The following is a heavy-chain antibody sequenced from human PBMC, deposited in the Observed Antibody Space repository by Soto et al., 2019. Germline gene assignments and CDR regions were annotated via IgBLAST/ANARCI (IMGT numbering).Heavy chain of an antibody. D-gene: IGHD6-13*01. CDR3: ARAGYSSSWYYFDY. CDR2: IYHSGST. V-gene: IGHV4-30-2*01. Sequence: SETLSLTXAVSGGSISSGGYSWSWIRQPPGKGLEWIGYIYHSGSTYYNPSLKSRVTISVDRSKNQFSLKLSSVTAADTAVYYCARAGYSSSWYYFDYWGQGTLVTVSS. J-gene: IGHJ4*02. CDR1: GGSISSGGYS.